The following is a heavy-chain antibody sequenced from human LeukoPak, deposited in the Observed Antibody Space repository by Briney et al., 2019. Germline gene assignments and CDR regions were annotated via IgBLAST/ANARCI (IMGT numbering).Heavy chain of an antibody. CDR1: GFTVSSNY. CDR3: ATRPSGDYPYFDY. Sequence: GGSLRLSCAASGFTVSSNYMSWVRQAPGKGLEWVSVIFSGGSTYYADSVKGRFTISRDNSKNTLYLQMNSLRAEDTAVYYCATRPSGDYPYFDYWGQGTLVTVSS. J-gene: IGHJ4*02. D-gene: IGHD4-17*01. V-gene: IGHV3-53*01. CDR2: IFSGGST.